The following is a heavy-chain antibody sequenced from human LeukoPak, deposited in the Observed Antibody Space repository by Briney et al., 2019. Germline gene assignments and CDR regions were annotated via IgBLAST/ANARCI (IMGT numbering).Heavy chain of an antibody. CDR1: KFTFSSSA. V-gene: IGHV3-23*01. Sequence: GGSLRLSCAASKFTFSSSAMSWVRQAPGKGLEWVVGISPSGGTIYYADSVKGRFTISRDNSKNTLYLQMNSLRAEDTAVYYCAKGHGSPDYWGQGILVTVSS. CDR2: ISPSGGTI. CDR3: AKGHGSPDY. D-gene: IGHD6-13*01. J-gene: IGHJ4*02.